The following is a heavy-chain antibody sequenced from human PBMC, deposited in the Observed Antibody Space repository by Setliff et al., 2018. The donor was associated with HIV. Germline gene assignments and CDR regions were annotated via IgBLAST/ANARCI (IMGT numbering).Heavy chain of an antibody. V-gene: IGHV3-21*01. Sequence: PGGSLRLSCAASGFTFSSYSMDWVRQAPGKGLEWVSSISSSSSYIYYADSVKCRFTISRDNAKNSLYLQMNSMRAEETAVYYCARDQGSYDYVWGSYSNDYWGQGTLVTVSS. D-gene: IGHD3-16*01. CDR2: ISSSSSYI. CDR1: GFTFSSYS. J-gene: IGHJ4*02. CDR3: ARDQGSYDYVWGSYSNDY.